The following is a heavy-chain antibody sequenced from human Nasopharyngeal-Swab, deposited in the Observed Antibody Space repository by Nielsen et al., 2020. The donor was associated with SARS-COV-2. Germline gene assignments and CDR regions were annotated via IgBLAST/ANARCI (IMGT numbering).Heavy chain of an antibody. Sequence: ASVKVSCKASGYTFTSYYMHWVRQAPGQGLEWMGIINPSGGSTSYALKFQGRVTMTRDTSTSTVYMELSSLRSEDTAVYYCARDRITMVRGVISLTNWFDPWGQGTLVTVSS. V-gene: IGHV1-46*01. J-gene: IGHJ5*02. CDR2: INPSGGST. CDR3: ARDRITMVRGVISLTNWFDP. D-gene: IGHD3-10*01. CDR1: GYTFTSYY.